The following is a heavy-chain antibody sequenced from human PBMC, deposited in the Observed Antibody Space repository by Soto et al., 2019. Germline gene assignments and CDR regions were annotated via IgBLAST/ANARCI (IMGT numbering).Heavy chain of an antibody. D-gene: IGHD3-3*01. CDR3: ARHIRVLRFLEWLFGWFDP. CDR1: SGSISSSSYY. CDR2: IYYIGST. J-gene: IGHJ5*02. V-gene: IGHV4-39*01. Sequence: SEPLSVTSTVASGSISSSSYYCIFIRHPPGNGLELIGSIYYIGSTYYNPSLKSRVTISVDTSKNQFSLKLSSVTAADTAVYYCARHIRVLRFLEWLFGWFDPWGQGTLGTVSS.